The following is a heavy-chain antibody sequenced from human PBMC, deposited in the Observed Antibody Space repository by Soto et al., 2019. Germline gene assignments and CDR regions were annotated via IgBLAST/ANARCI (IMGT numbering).Heavy chain of an antibody. Sequence: EVQLVESGGGLVKPGGSLRLSCAASGFTFSSYSMNWVRQAPGKGLEWVSSISSSSSYIYYADSVKGRFTISRDNTKNSLYLQMNSLRAEDTAVYYCARVLQVDAFDIWGQGTMVTVSS. J-gene: IGHJ3*02. CDR3: ARVLQVDAFDI. CDR2: ISSSSSYI. CDR1: GFTFSSYS. V-gene: IGHV3-21*01.